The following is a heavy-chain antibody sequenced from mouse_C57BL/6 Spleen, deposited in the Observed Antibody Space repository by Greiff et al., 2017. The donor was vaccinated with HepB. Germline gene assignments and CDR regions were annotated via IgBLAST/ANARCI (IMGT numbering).Heavy chain of an antibody. V-gene: IGHV1-81*01. J-gene: IGHJ4*01. CDR2: IYPRSGNT. CDR3: AREDDYDAMDY. Sequence: VQLQQSGAELARPGASVKLSCKASGYTFTSYGISWVKQRTGQGLEWIGEIYPRSGNTYYNEKFKGKATLTADKSSSTAYMELRSLTSEDSAVYFCAREDDYDAMDYWGQGTSVTVSS. CDR1: GYTFTSYG.